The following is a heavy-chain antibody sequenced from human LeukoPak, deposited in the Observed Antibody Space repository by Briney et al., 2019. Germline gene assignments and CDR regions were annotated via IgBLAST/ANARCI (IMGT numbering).Heavy chain of an antibody. CDR2: ISYDGSNK. J-gene: IGHJ4*02. CDR1: GFTFSRYA. Sequence: GGSLRLSCAASGFTFSRYAMHWVRQAPGKGPEWVAAISYDGSNKYYADSVKGRFTISRDNSKNTLYLQMNSLRAEDTAVYYCATGGRLYCISTSCYQFDYWGQGTLVTVSS. D-gene: IGHD2-2*01. CDR3: ATGGRLYCISTSCYQFDY. V-gene: IGHV3-30-3*01.